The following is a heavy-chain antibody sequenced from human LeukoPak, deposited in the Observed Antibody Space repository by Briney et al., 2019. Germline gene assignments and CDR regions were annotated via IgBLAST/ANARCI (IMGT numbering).Heavy chain of an antibody. CDR1: GDSIRTTSF. D-gene: IGHD6-13*01. V-gene: IGHV4-39*01. CDR3: ARRGGHSWDVGNWFDP. Sequence: KPSETLSLTCLVSGDSIRTTSFWGWIRQPPGMGLEWIASASHSGINYYNPSLRSRVIVSADTSKNQFSLRLTSVTAADTAVYYCARRGGHSWDVGNWFDPWGQGILVTVSS. J-gene: IGHJ5*02. CDR2: ASHSGIN.